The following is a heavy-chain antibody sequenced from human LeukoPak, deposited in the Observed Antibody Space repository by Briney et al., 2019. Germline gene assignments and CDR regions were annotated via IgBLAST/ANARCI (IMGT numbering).Heavy chain of an antibody. J-gene: IGHJ4*02. V-gene: IGHV4-59*01. CDR1: GGSISTYY. CDR2: IYFSGNT. D-gene: IGHD3-10*01. Sequence: SETLSLTCSVSGGSISTYYWSWIRQLPGKGLEWIGYIYFSGNTNYNPSLKSRVTISVDTSKNQFSLRLSSVTAADTAVYYCARVGQGDFDYWGQGTLVTVSS. CDR3: ARVGQGDFDY.